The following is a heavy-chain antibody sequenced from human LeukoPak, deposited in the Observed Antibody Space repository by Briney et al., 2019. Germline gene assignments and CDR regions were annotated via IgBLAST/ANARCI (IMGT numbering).Heavy chain of an antibody. CDR1: GFIFSTYS. J-gene: IGHJ4*01. CDR3: ARETMVYSIIDGGFDY. D-gene: IGHD2-8*01. CDR2: ISVSGSFI. V-gene: IGHV3-21*01. Sequence: GGSLRLSCAASGFIFSTYSMNWVRQAPGKGLEWVSSISVSGSFIYYADSVKGRFTISRDNAKNSLYLHMNSLRADDTAVYYCARETMVYSIIDGGFDYWGQGILVTVSS.